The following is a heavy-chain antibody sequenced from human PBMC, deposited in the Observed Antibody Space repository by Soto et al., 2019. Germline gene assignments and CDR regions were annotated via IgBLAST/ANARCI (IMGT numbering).Heavy chain of an antibody. CDR3: AKWEYNWNYGKWLDS. Sequence: SETLSLTCTVSGGSISSYYWSWIRQPPGKGLEWIGYIYYSGSTNYNPSLKSRVTISVDTSKNQFSLKLSSVTAADTAVYYCAKWEYNWNYGKWLDSWGKGTLVTGST. V-gene: IGHV4-59*08. CDR1: GGSISSYY. J-gene: IGHJ5*01. CDR2: IYYSGST. D-gene: IGHD1-7*01.